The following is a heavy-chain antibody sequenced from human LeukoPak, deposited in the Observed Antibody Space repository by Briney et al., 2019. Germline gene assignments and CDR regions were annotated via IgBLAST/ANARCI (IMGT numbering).Heavy chain of an antibody. CDR1: GGSISDYY. Sequence: SETLSLTCTVSGGSISDYYWNWIRQPPGKGLEWIAYVYYTGRTLYNPSLESRVTISVDTSKTQFSLTVTSVTAADTAVYYCARHMSVSYDAFDLWGRGTTVTVSS. D-gene: IGHD3-10*01. J-gene: IGHJ3*01. V-gene: IGHV4-59*08. CDR2: VYYTGRT. CDR3: ARHMSVSYDAFDL.